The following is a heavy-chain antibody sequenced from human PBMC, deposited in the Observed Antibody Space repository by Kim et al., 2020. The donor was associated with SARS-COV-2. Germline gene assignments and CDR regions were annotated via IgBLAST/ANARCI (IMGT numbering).Heavy chain of an antibody. Sequence: VEGRFTISRDNSKNTLYLQMNSLRAEDTAVYYCARDGGAWGSGSYYGMDVWGQGTTVTVSS. V-gene: IGHV3-30*07. D-gene: IGHD2-8*02. J-gene: IGHJ6*02. CDR3: ARDGGAWGSGSYYGMDV.